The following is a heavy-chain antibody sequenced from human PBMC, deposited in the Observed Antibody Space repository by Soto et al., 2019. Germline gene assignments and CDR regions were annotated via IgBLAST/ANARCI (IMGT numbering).Heavy chain of an antibody. Sequence: SETLSLTCTVSGGSISSYYWNWIRQPPGKGLEWIGYIYYSGTTNYNPSLKSRVTISVDTSKNQFSLKLSSVTAADTAVYYCARRGLRLGGTYNWFDPWGQGTLVTVSS. CDR3: ARRGLRLGGTYNWFDP. CDR2: IYYSGTT. CDR1: GGSISSYY. J-gene: IGHJ5*02. D-gene: IGHD4-17*01. V-gene: IGHV4-59*08.